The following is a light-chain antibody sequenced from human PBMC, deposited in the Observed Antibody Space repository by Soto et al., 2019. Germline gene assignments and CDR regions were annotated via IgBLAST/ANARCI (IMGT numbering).Light chain of an antibody. V-gene: IGLV1-40*01. CDR1: SSNIGAGYD. CDR3: QSYDSSLSGSYV. CDR2: GNS. Sequence: QSALTQPPSVSGAPGQRVIISCTGSSSNIGAGYDVHWYQQLPGTAPKLLIYGNSNRPSGVPDRFSGSKSGTSASLAITGLQAEDEADYYCQSYDSSLSGSYVFGTGTKVTVL. J-gene: IGLJ1*01.